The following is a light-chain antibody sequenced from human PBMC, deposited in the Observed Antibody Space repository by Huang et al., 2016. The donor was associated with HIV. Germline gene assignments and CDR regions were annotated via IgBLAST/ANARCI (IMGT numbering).Light chain of an antibody. CDR3: QQYNNWPPVT. CDR2: GVS. CDR1: HSVRTN. J-gene: IGKJ4*01. V-gene: IGKV3-15*01. Sequence: EIVMTQSPAILSVSPGERATLSCRASHSVRTNLAWYQQKPGQSPRLLSYGVSNRATGPPARFSGRGSGTEFTLTISSLQSEDIAVYYCQQYNNWPPVTFGGGTKVEIK.